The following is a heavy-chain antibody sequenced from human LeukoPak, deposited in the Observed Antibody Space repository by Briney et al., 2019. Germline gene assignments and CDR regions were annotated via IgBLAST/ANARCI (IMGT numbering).Heavy chain of an antibody. CDR1: GYTFTSYA. Sequence: ASVKVSCKASGYTFTSYAMHWVRQAPGQRLEWMGWINAGNGNTKYSQKFQGGVTMTRDTSTSTVYMELSSLRSEDTAVYYCARGLRIGYCSGGSCSLGYWGQGTLVTVSS. D-gene: IGHD2-15*01. J-gene: IGHJ4*02. CDR3: ARGLRIGYCSGGSCSLGY. CDR2: INAGNGNT. V-gene: IGHV1-3*01.